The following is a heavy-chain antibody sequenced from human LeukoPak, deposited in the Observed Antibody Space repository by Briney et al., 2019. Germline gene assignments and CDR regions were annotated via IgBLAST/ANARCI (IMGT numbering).Heavy chain of an antibody. CDR3: ARVSWELLVPGAFDI. Sequence: GGSLRLSCAASGFTVSSNYMSWVRQAPGKGLEWVSVYYSGGSTYYADSVKGRFTISRHNSKNTLYLQMNSLRAEDTAVYYCARVSWELLVPGAFDIWGQGTMVTVSS. J-gene: IGHJ3*02. D-gene: IGHD1-26*01. V-gene: IGHV3-53*04. CDR1: GFTVSSNY. CDR2: YYSGGST.